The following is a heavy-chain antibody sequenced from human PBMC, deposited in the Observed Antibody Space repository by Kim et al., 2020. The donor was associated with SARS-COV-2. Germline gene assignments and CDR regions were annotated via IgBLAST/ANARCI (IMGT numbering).Heavy chain of an antibody. Sequence: TNYAAPVKGRHTISRDDSKNALYLQMSSLKTEDTAVYYCTTYDSSGYSDYWGQGTLVTVSS. V-gene: IGHV3-15*06. CDR2: T. D-gene: IGHD3-22*01. CDR3: TTYDSSGYSDY. J-gene: IGHJ4*02.